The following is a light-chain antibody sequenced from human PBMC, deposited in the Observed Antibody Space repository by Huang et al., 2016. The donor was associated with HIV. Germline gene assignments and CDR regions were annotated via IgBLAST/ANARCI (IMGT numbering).Light chain of an antibody. CDR2: AAS. J-gene: IGKJ4*01. CDR3: QQLNSYPSLA. V-gene: IGKV1-9*01. CDR1: QGISIY. Sequence: IQLTQSPSSLSASVGDRVTITCRASQGISIYLAVYQQKPVKAPKLLSYAASTLQSGVPSRFSGSVSGTDFTLTINRLQPGDFATYFCQQLNSYPSLAFGGGTKVEIK.